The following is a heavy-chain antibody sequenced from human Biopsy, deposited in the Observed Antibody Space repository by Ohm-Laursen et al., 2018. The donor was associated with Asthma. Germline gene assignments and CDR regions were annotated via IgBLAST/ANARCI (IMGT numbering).Heavy chain of an antibody. CDR3: ARCQVGYSSGWSLLLKKNYYSGMDV. D-gene: IGHD6-19*01. CDR1: GGTFSNFA. CDR2: IKAVIGTT. V-gene: IGHV1-69*01. J-gene: IGHJ6*02. Sequence: SSVKVSCKAPGGTFSNFAIRWVRQAPGQGLEWLGGIKAVIGTTNYAQKFQGRVTITADESTSTAYMELTSLRSEDTAIYYCARCQVGYSSGWSLLLKKNYYSGMDVWGQGTAVTVSS.